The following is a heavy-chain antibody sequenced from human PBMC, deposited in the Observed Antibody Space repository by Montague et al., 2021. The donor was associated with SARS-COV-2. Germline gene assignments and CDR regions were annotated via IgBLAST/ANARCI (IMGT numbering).Heavy chain of an antibody. CDR1: GGSITNNIDY. J-gene: IGHJ3*01. Sequence: SKTLSLTCTVSGGSITNNIDYWAWIRQPPGKGLEWIGSIYYTGNTYYIPSLKSRVTISVVTSKNHFTLKLSSVTAAETAVYYCARLKRYFDSSGSPSAFDFWGQGTKVTVSS. CDR3: ARLKRYFDSSGSPSAFDF. D-gene: IGHD3-22*01. CDR2: IYYTGNT. V-gene: IGHV4-39*02.